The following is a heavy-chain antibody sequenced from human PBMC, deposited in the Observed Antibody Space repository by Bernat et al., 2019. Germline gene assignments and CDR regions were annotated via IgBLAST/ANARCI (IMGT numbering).Heavy chain of an antibody. CDR1: GGTFSSYA. CDR3: ASFDDPDCTDGVCSDY. V-gene: IGHV1-69*01. Sequence: QLQLVQSGAEVKKPGSSVKVSCKASGGTFSSYAISWVRQAPGQGLEWMGGIIPIFGTANYAQKFQGRVTSTADESTSTAYMELSSLRSEDTAVYYCASFDDPDCTDGVCSDYWGQGTLVTVSS. CDR2: IIPIFGTA. J-gene: IGHJ4*02. D-gene: IGHD2-8*01.